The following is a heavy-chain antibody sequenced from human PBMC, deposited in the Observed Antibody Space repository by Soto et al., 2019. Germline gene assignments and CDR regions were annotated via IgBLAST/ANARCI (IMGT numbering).Heavy chain of an antibody. D-gene: IGHD6-13*01. CDR3: AREGLDTAGFFDV. V-gene: IGHV3-74*01. Sequence: DGSSTTSADSVKGRFTVSRDDARNTLYLQMSSLRADDTAIYYCAREGLDTAGFFDVWGQGTAVTVSS. J-gene: IGHJ6*02. CDR2: DGSST.